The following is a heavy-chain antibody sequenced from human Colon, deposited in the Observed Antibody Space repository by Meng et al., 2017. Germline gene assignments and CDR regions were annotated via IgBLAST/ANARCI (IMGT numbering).Heavy chain of an antibody. CDR1: GFTFDDYA. CDR2: ISWNSGSI. V-gene: IGHV3-9*01. J-gene: IGHJ4*02. CDR3: AKDRVGAQFYYFDY. Sequence: SLKISCAASGFTFDDYAMHWVRQAPGKGLEWVSGISWNSGSIGYADSVKGRFTISRDNAKNSLYLQMNSLRAEDTALYYCAKDRVGAQFYYFDYWGQGTRVTCFS. D-gene: IGHD5-24*01.